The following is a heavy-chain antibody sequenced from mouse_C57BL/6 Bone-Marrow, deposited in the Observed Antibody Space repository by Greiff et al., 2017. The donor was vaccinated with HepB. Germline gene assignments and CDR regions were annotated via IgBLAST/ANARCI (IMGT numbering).Heavy chain of an antibody. CDR1: GYTFTDYY. D-gene: IGHD1-1*01. V-gene: IGHV1-26*01. CDR2: INPNNGGT. J-gene: IGHJ2*01. Sequence: VQLQQSGPELVKPGASVKISCKASGYTFTDYYMNWVKQSHGKSLEWIGDINPNNGGTSYNQKFKGKATLTVDKSSSTAYMELRGLTSEDSAVYYCARGIYYGSSWGYYFDYWGQGTTLTVSS. CDR3: ARGIYYGSSWGYYFDY.